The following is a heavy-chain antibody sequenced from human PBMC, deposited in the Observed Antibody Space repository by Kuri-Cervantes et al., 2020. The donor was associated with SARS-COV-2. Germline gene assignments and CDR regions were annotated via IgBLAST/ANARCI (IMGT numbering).Heavy chain of an antibody. V-gene: IGHV3-30-3*01. J-gene: IGHJ4*02. D-gene: IGHD2-21*01. Sequence: GESLKISCAASAFTFSSHAMHWVRQAPGKGLEWVAIISYDGSNKYYADSVKGRFTISRDNSKNTLYLQMKSLRAEDTAVYYCARDRVGVHDYWGQGTLVTVSS. CDR2: ISYDGSNK. CDR3: ARDRVGVHDY. CDR1: AFTFSSHA.